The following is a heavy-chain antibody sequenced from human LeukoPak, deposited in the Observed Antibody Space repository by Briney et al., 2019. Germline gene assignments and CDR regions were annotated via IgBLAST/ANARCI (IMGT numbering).Heavy chain of an antibody. CDR3: ATGLMDV. CDR2: IHRNITTI. V-gene: IGHV3-48*04. J-gene: IGHJ6*02. CDR1: GFAFNTSG. Sequence: GGSLRLSCAASGFAFNTSGMNWVRQAPGKGLQWLSYIHRNITTIYYADSVKGRFTISRENAKNSLYLQMKNLSADDTAVYYCATGLMDVWGQGTTVIVSS.